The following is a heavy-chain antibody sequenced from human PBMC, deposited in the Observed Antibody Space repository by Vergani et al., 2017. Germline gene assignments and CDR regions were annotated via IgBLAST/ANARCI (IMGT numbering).Heavy chain of an antibody. CDR2: IWYDGSNK. V-gene: IGHV3-33*01. J-gene: IGHJ3*01. D-gene: IGHD2-2*01. Sequence: QVQLVESGGGVVQPGRSLRLSCAASGFRFSSYGMNWVRQAPGKGLEWVAVIWYDGSNKYYADSVKGRFTISRDNAQNTLYLQMDSLRAEDTAVYYCAREYSSTSGRAFDFWGQGTKVTVSS. CDR3: AREYSSTSGRAFDF. CDR1: GFRFSSYG.